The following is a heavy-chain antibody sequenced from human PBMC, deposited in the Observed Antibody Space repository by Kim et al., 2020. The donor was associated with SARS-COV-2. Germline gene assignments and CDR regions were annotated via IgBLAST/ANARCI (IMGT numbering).Heavy chain of an antibody. Sequence: NTQCTRKFQGRNTHSRDSSASTAYMGLSSLRSEDTAVYYCAREVRSSFDYWGQGTLVTVSS. J-gene: IGHJ4*02. CDR3: AREVRSSFDY. V-gene: IGHV1-3*01. CDR2: NT. D-gene: IGHD3-3*01.